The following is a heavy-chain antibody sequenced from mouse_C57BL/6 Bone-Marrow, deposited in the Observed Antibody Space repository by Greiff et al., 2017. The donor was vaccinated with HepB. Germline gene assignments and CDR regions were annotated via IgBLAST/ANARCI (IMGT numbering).Heavy chain of an antibody. J-gene: IGHJ1*03. CDR2: IYPGDGDT. CDR1: GYAFSSSW. CDR3: ASGYFDV. V-gene: IGHV1-82*01. Sequence: QVQQSGPELVKPGASVKISCKASGYAFSSSWMNWVKQRPGKGLEWIGRIYPGDGDTNYNGKFKGKATLTEDKSSSTAYMQLSSLTSEDSAVYFCASGYFDVWGTGTTVTVSS.